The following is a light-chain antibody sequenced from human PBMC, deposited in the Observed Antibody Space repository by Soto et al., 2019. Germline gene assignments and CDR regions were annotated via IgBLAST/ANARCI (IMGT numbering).Light chain of an antibody. J-gene: IGKJ1*01. CDR3: QHYNSYSEA. CDR2: KAS. V-gene: IGKV1-5*03. CDR1: QTISSW. Sequence: DIQITQSPSTLSGSVGDRVTITCRASQTISSWLAWYQQKPGKAPKLLIYKASTLKSGVPSRSRGSGSGTEFTLTISSLQPDDFETYYCQHYNSYSEAFGQGTKVDIK.